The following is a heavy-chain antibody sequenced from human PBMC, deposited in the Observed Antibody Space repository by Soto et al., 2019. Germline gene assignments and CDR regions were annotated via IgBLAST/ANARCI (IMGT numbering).Heavy chain of an antibody. CDR3: ARDTYYYDSSGQPY. Sequence: EVQLVESGGGLIQPGGSLRVSCAASGFTVSRSYMSWVRQAPGKGLEWVSVIYSGGSPNYEDSVKGRFTISRENYQKTLYLQMNSLRVEDTAVYYCARDTYYYDSSGQPYWGQGTLVTVSS. CDR1: GFTVSRSY. CDR2: IYSGGSP. J-gene: IGHJ4*02. V-gene: IGHV3-53*01. D-gene: IGHD3-22*01.